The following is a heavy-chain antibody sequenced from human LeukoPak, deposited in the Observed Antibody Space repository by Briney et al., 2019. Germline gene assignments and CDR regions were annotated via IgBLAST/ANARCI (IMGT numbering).Heavy chain of an antibody. V-gene: IGHV4-59*12. Sequence: SETLSLTCTVSGGSISSYYWSWVRQPPGKGLEWIGYIYYSGSTNYNPSLKSRVTISVDTSKNQFSLKLSSVTAADTAVYYCARGIYDMSPHDIWGQGTMVTVSS. J-gene: IGHJ3*02. CDR1: GGSISSYY. D-gene: IGHD3-9*01. CDR2: IYYSGST. CDR3: ARGIYDMSPHDI.